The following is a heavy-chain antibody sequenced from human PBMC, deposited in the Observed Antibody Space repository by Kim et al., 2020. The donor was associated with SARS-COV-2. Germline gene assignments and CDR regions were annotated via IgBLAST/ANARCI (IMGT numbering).Heavy chain of an antibody. Sequence: SETLSLTCDVSGGSMNYYFWNWIRQPPGKGLEWIGYINYSGTTKYNPYLQSRVTISIDTSKNQFSLELRSLTAADTALYYCVRGRSYNSISGDMDVWGRGTTVTVSS. CDR2: INYSGTT. J-gene: IGHJ6*02. D-gene: IGHD6-13*01. CDR3: VRGRSYNSISGDMDV. V-gene: IGHV4-59*01. CDR1: GGSMNYYF.